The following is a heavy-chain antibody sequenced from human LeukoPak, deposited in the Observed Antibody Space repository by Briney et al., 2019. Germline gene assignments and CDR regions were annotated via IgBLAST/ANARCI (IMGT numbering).Heavy chain of an antibody. D-gene: IGHD1-1*01. J-gene: IGHJ4*02. CDR2: IKYDESEK. CDR3: ARVTTNGYFEY. Sequence: GGSLRLSCAACGFTLRNFWMVWVRQAPGKWREWVASIKYDESEKHHVDSVKGRFTIFRDNAKNSLYLQMNSLRGEDTAVYFCARVTTNGYFEYWGQGSLVTVSS. CDR1: GFTLRNFW. V-gene: IGHV3-7*04.